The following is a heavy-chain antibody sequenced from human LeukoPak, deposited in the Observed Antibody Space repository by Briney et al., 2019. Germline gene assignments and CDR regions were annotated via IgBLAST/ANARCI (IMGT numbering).Heavy chain of an antibody. J-gene: IGHJ4*02. V-gene: IGHV1-18*01. CDR1: GSTFTSLG. CDR2: ISAYNGNT. D-gene: IGHD1-20*01. CDR3: ARDCEPFYNCIPRRFDY. Sequence: GASVNVSCKPSGSTFTSLGISWVRRAPGQGLEWMGWISAYNGNTKYAHKLQGRCTMTTDTFTSTAYMELSSLRSDDTAVYYCARDCEPFYNCIPRRFDYWGQGTLVTVSS.